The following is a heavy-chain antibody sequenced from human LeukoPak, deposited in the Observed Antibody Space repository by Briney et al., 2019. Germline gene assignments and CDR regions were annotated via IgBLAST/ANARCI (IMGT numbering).Heavy chain of an antibody. V-gene: IGHV1-8*01. CDR3: ARGLPFGVVDY. CDR2: MNPNSGNT. J-gene: IGHJ4*02. CDR1: GYTFTTYD. D-gene: IGHD3-3*01. Sequence: ASVKVSCKAFGYTFTTYDINWVRQATGQGLEWMGWMNPNSGNTGYAQKFQGRVTITRNTSISTAYMELSSLRSEDTAVYYCARGLPFGVVDYWGQGTLVTVSS.